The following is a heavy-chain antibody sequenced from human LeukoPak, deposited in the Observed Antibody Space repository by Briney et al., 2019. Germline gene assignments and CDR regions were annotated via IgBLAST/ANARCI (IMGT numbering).Heavy chain of an antibody. Sequence: SETLSLTCTVSGGSIGSSSYYRGWIRQPPGKGLEWIGSIYYSGSTYYNPSLKSRVTISVDTSKNQFSLKLSSVTAADTAVYYCARHWGSSGWNYFDYWGQGTLVTVSS. J-gene: IGHJ4*02. V-gene: IGHV4-39*01. CDR3: ARHWGSSGWNYFDY. D-gene: IGHD6-19*01. CDR1: GGSIGSSSYY. CDR2: IYYSGST.